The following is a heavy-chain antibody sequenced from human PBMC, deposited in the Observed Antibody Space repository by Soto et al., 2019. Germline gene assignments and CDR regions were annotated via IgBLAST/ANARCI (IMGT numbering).Heavy chain of an antibody. CDR1: AVTFNNYA. CDR2: IGGSGRTT. D-gene: IGHD3-22*01. Sequence: PWGSLRLSCAASAVTFNNYAISFVRQSPWKGLEWVSGIGGSGRTTYYADSVKGRFTISRDNSNNTLFLQMNSLRAEDTAVYYCAKSRYSDSSGDFYDYWGQGTLVTVSS. V-gene: IGHV3-23*01. J-gene: IGHJ4*02. CDR3: AKSRYSDSSGDFYDY.